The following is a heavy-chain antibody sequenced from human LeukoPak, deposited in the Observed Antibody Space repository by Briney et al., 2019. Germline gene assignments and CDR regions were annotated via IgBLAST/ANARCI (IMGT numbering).Heavy chain of an antibody. V-gene: IGHV4-59*08. Sequence: PSETLSLTCTVSGGSISSYFWSWIRQPPGKGLEWIGYIYYSGSTNYNPSLKSRVIISVDTSKNQFSLILSSVTAADTAVYYCARQELYYGSGSYTYFQHWGQGTLVTVSS. J-gene: IGHJ1*01. CDR3: ARQELYYGSGSYTYFQH. D-gene: IGHD3-10*01. CDR1: GGSISSYF. CDR2: IYYSGST.